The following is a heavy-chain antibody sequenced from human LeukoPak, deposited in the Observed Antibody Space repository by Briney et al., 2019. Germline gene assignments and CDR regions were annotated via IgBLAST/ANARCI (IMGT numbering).Heavy chain of an antibody. Sequence: ASVKVSCKASGYTFTSYAMHWVRQAPGQRLEWMGWINAGNGNTKYSQEFQGRVTITRDTSASTAYMELSSLRSEDMAVYYCASADYGDYVFDPWGQGTLVTVSS. CDR3: ASADYGDYVFDP. CDR2: INAGNGNT. D-gene: IGHD4-17*01. V-gene: IGHV1-3*03. CDR1: GYTFTSYA. J-gene: IGHJ5*02.